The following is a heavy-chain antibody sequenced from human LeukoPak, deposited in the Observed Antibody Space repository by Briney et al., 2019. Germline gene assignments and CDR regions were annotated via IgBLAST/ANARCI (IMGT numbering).Heavy chain of an antibody. CDR2: IYYSGST. D-gene: IGHD6-19*01. CDR3: ARHGGSSGWFGSYYFDY. Sequence: SETLSLTCTVSGGSMSSSSYYWGWIRQPPGKGLEWIGSIYYSGSTYYNPSHKSRATISVDTSKNQFSLKLSSVTAADTAVYYCARHGGSSGWFGSYYFDYWGQGTLVTVSS. J-gene: IGHJ4*02. V-gene: IGHV4-39*01. CDR1: GGSMSSSSYY.